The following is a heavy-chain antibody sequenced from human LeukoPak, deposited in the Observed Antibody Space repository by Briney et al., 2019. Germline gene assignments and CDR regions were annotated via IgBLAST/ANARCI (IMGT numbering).Heavy chain of an antibody. Sequence: SETLSLTCTVSGGSISSSSYYWGWIRQPPGKGLEWIGSIYYSGSTYYNPSLKSRVTISVDTSKNQFSLKLSSVTAADTAVYYCVRSVDAHILYYSYMDVWGKGTTVTVSS. CDR1: GGSISSSSYY. V-gene: IGHV4-39*01. J-gene: IGHJ6*03. D-gene: IGHD2-8*01. CDR3: VRSVDAHILYYSYMDV. CDR2: IYYSGST.